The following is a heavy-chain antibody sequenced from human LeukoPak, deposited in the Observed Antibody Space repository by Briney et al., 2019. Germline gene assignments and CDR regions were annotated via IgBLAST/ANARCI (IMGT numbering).Heavy chain of an antibody. D-gene: IGHD4-17*01. V-gene: IGHV4-59*12. J-gene: IGHJ4*02. CDR2: IYYSGST. CDR1: GGSISSYY. Sequence: SETLSLTCTVSGGSISSYYWSWIRQPPGKGLEWIGYIYYSGSTNYNPSLKSRVTISVDTSKNQFSLKLSSVTAADTAVYYCARDSYGDYARYFDYWGQGTLVTVSS. CDR3: ARDSYGDYARYFDY.